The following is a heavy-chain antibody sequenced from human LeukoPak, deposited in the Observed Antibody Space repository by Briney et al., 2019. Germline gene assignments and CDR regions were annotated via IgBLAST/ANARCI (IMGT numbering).Heavy chain of an antibody. D-gene: IGHD3-22*01. CDR2: ILYDGSKQ. CDR3: AKESRAYDSSAYYGN. V-gene: IGHV3-30*02. CDR1: GFTFNNFG. Sequence: GGSLRLPCAASGFTFNNFGMHWVRQSPGKGLEWVAFILYDGSKQHYADSVRGRFTVSRDNARSTLSLQMNSLRPDDTAIYYCAKESRAYDSSAYYGNWGQGTLVTVSS. J-gene: IGHJ4*02.